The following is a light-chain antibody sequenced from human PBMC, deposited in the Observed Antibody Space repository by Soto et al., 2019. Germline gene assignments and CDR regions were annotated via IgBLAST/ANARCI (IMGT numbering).Light chain of an antibody. V-gene: IGKV3-20*01. CDR3: QYYGSSPRT. J-gene: IGKJ1*01. CDR2: GAS. Sequence: EIVLTQSPGTLSLSPGERATLSCRASQSVSSTYLAWYQQKPGQAPRLLIYGASSRATGIPDRFSGSGSGTDFTLTISRLEPEDFAVYDCQYYGSSPRTFGQGTKVEIK. CDR1: QSVSSTY.